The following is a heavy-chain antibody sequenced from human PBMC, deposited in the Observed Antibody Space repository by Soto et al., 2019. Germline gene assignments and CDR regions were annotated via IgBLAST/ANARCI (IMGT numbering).Heavy chain of an antibody. CDR1: GGSVSIGSYY. CDR2: IYYSGST. J-gene: IGHJ6*02. CDR3: ARAGYDILTEYYGMDV. V-gene: IGHV4-61*01. Sequence: NPSETLSLTCTVSGGSVSIGSYYWSCIRQPPGKGLEWIGYIYYSGSTNYNPSLKSRVTISVDTSKNQFSLKLSSVTAADTAVYYCARAGYDILTEYYGMDVWGQGTTVTVSS. D-gene: IGHD3-9*01.